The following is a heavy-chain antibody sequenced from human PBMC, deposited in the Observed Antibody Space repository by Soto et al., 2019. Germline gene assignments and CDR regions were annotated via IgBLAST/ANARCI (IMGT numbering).Heavy chain of an antibody. CDR1: GGSISSYY. Sequence: SETLSLTCTVSGGSISSYYWSWIRQPPGKGLEWIGYIYYSGSTNYNPSLKSRVTISVDTSKNQFSLELSSVTAADTAVYYCASGVTGTTAYYYYYYMDVWGKGTTVTVSS. V-gene: IGHV4-59*08. CDR3: ASGVTGTTAYYYYYYMDV. J-gene: IGHJ6*03. D-gene: IGHD1-7*01. CDR2: IYYSGST.